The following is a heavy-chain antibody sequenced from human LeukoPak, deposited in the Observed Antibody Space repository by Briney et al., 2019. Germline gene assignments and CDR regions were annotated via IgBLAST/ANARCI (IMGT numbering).Heavy chain of an antibody. Sequence: GGSLRLSCSASGFTFSRYAMHWVRQAPGKGLEWVAVISYDGSNKYYADSVKGRFTISRDNSKNTLYLQMNSLRAEDTAVYYCAKSPGYSYGYLFDYWGQGTLVTVSS. V-gene: IGHV3-30*18. J-gene: IGHJ4*02. CDR3: AKSPGYSYGYLFDY. CDR2: ISYDGSNK. CDR1: GFTFSRYA. D-gene: IGHD5-18*01.